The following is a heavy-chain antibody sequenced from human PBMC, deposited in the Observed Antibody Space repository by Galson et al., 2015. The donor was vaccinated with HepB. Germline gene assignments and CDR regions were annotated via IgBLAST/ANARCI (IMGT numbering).Heavy chain of an antibody. CDR2: IVVGSGNT. Sequence: SVKVSCKASGFTFTSSAMQWVRQARGQRLEWIGWIVVGSGNTNYAQKFQERVTITRDMSTSTAYMELSSLRSEDTAVYYCAAGYSSGWYWYFDLWGRGTLVTVSS. D-gene: IGHD6-19*01. V-gene: IGHV1-58*02. J-gene: IGHJ2*01. CDR3: AAGYSSGWYWYFDL. CDR1: GFTFTSSA.